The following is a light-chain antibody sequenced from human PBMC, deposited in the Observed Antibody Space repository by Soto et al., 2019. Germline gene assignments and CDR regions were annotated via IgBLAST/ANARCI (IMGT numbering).Light chain of an antibody. Sequence: EIGVNLSPGSLSLSNRERAPLSCRASQSVSNNYLAWYQQKPGQVPRLLIYGASNRATGIPDRFSGSGSGTDFTLTISSLQPEDFASYYCQQSYSTFTFGQGTRPDIK. J-gene: IGKJ5*01. CDR3: QQSYSTFT. CDR1: QSVSNNY. V-gene: IGKV3-20*01. CDR2: GAS.